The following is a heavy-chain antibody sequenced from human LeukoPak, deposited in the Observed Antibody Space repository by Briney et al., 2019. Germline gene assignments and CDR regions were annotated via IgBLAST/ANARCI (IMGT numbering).Heavy chain of an antibody. CDR2: TYSGGTT. CDR1: GFSVSDNY. V-gene: IGHV3-66*02. CDR3: ARDRAEGKTWVEFDP. Sequence: GGSLRLSCAGSGFSVSDNYMTWVRQAPGKGPEWVSVTYSGGTTYYADSVEGRFTISRDSAKNTLYLQMNSLRDEDTAVYFCARDRAEGKTWVEFDPWGQGTLVTVSS. J-gene: IGHJ5*02.